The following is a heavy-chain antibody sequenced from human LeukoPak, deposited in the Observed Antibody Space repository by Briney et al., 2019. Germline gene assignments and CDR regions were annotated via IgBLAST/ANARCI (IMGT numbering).Heavy chain of an antibody. V-gene: IGHV3-7*01. J-gene: IGHJ4*02. CDR2: INQGGSRL. D-gene: IGHD2-8*01. CDR3: ARLKDDVTKLDY. Sequence: GGPLRLSCAGSGFTFGRYWMSWVRQAPGKGLEWVASINQGGSRLHYLDSVTGRFIISRDDAQNSLFLQMTRLRVDDTAVYYCARLKDDVTKLDYWGQGTLVSVSS. CDR1: GFTFGRYW.